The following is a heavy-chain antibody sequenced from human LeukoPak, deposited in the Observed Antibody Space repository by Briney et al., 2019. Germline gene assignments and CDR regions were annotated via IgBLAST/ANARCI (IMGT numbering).Heavy chain of an antibody. CDR3: ARAVVGATTHYYYYCYMDV. J-gene: IGHJ6*03. Sequence: GGSLRLSCAASGFTFSSYSMNWVRQAPGKGLEWVSYISSSSSTIYYADSVKGRFTISRDNAKNSLYLQMNSLRAEDTAVYYCARAVVGATTHYYYYCYMDVWGKGTTVTVSS. CDR1: GFTFSSYS. D-gene: IGHD1-26*01. V-gene: IGHV3-48*01. CDR2: ISSSSSTI.